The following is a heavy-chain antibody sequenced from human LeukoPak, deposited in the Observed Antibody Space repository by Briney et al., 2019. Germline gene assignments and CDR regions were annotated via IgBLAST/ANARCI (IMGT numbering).Heavy chain of an antibody. Sequence: SETLSLTCTVSGGSISSYYWSWIRQPPGKGLEWIGYIYYSGGTNYNPSLKSRVTISVDTSKNQFSLKLSSVTAADTAVYYCARVGRSGYYFDYWGQGTLDTVSS. V-gene: IGHV4-59*01. CDR2: IYYSGGT. CDR3: ARVGRSGYYFDY. CDR1: GGSISSYY. J-gene: IGHJ4*02. D-gene: IGHD1-14*01.